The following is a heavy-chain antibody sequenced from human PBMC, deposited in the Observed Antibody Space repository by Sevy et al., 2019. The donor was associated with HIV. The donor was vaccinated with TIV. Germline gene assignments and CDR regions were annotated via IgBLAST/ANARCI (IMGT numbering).Heavy chain of an antibody. CDR3: ARDPRGGGYFDY. CDR1: GFTFSDYY. D-gene: IGHD3-16*01. CDR2: ISSSGSTI. Sequence: GESLKISCAASGFTFSDYYMSWIRQAPGKGLEWVSYISSSGSTIYYADSVKGRFTISRDNAKNSLYLQMNSLRAEDTAVYYCARDPRGGGYFDYWGQGTLVTVSS. V-gene: IGHV3-11*01. J-gene: IGHJ4*02.